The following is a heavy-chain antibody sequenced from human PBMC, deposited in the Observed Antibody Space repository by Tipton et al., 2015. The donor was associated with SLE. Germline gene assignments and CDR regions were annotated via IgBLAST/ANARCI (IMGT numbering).Heavy chain of an antibody. CDR2: ISYDGSNK. V-gene: IGHV3-30*04. Sequence: SLRLSCAASGFTFSSYAMHWVRQAPGKGLEWVAVISYDGSNKYYADSVKGRFTISRDNSKNTLYLQMNSLRAEDTAVYYCARDSAPIVVVVAARVAGYFQHWGQGTLVTVSS. CDR3: ARDSAPIVVVVAARVAGYFQH. J-gene: IGHJ1*01. CDR1: GFTFSSYA. D-gene: IGHD2-15*01.